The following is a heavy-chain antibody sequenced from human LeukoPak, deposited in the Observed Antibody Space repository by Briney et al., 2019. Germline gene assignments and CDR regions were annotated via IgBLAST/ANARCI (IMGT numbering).Heavy chain of an antibody. J-gene: IGHJ3*02. Sequence: SETLSLTCTVSGGSISSGDYYWSWIRQPPGKGLEWIGYIYYSGSTYYNPSLKSRVTISVDTSKNQFSLKLSSVTAADTAVYYCARPIRGSYVEDAFDIWGQGTMVTVSA. CDR2: IYYSGST. V-gene: IGHV4-30-4*01. D-gene: IGHD1-26*01. CDR1: GGSISSGDYY. CDR3: ARPIRGSYVEDAFDI.